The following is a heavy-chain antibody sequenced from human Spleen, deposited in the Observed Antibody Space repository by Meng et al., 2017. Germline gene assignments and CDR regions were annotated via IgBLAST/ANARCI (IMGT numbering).Heavy chain of an antibody. J-gene: IGHJ4*02. V-gene: IGHV4-34*01. CDR3: ARGPTTMAHDFDY. D-gene: IGHD4-11*01. CDR2: INHSGST. Sequence: QVQLQQWGAGLWKPSETLSLTCVVSGRSFSDYYWSWIRQPPGKGLEWIGEINHSGSTNYNPSLESRATISVDTSQNNLSLKLSSVTAADSAVYYCARGPTTMAHDFDYWGQGTLVTVSS. CDR1: GRSFSDYY.